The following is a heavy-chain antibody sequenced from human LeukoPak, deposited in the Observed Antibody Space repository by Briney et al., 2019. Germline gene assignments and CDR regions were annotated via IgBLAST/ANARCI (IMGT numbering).Heavy chain of an antibody. Sequence: SETLSLTCTVSGGSISSYYWSWIRQPPGKGLEWIGYIYYSGSTNYNPSLKSRVTISVDTSKNQFPLKLSSVTAADTAVYYCAGSGYDSFDYWGQGTLVTVSS. CDR3: AGSGYDSFDY. V-gene: IGHV4-59*01. CDR1: GGSISSYY. CDR2: IYYSGST. J-gene: IGHJ4*02. D-gene: IGHD5-12*01.